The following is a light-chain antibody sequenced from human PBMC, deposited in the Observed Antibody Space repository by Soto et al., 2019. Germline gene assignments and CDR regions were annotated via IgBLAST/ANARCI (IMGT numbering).Light chain of an antibody. J-gene: IGKJ1*01. CDR1: QSVSSN. Sequence: EIVLTHSPGTLSLSPGERATLSCRASQSVSSNLAWYQQKPGQAPRLLIYGASSRATGIPDRFSGSGSGTDFTLTISRLDPEDFAVYYCQQYGSSPWTFGQGTKVDIK. CDR3: QQYGSSPWT. V-gene: IGKV3-20*01. CDR2: GAS.